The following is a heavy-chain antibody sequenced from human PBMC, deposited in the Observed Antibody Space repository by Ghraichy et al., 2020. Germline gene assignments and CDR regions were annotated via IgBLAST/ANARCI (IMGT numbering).Heavy chain of an antibody. CDR3: ARVSGYSGYDRLDV. D-gene: IGHD5-12*01. J-gene: IGHJ6*02. CDR2: IDWDDDE. V-gene: IGHV2-70*11. CDR1: GFSLTSSGTC. Sequence: LSLTCTFSGFSLTSSGTCVTWVRQPPGKALEWLGRIDWDDDEYYSTSLRPRLTIAKDTSKNQVVLRLTNVDPEDTGTYYCARVSGYSGYDRLDVWGQGTTVTVSS.